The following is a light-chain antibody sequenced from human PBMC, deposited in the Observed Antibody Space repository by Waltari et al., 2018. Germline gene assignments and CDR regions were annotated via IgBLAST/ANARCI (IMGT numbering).Light chain of an antibody. Sequence: QSVLTQPPSVSEAPRQRVPISCSGRRSNIGNNAVSWYQQFPGKAPKLLMYFDDLLPSGVSDRFSGSKSGTSASLAISGLQSEDEAVYYCAVWDDSLNGQVFGGGTKLTVL. CDR2: FDD. CDR1: RSNIGNNA. J-gene: IGLJ3*02. CDR3: AVWDDSLNGQV. V-gene: IGLV1-36*01.